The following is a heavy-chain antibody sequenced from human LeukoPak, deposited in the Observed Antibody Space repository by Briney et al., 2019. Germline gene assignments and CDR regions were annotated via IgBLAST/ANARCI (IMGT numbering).Heavy chain of an antibody. Sequence: GGSLSLSCAASGFTFSSYAMHWVRQAPGKGLEWVAVISYDGSSKYYADSVKGRFTISRDNSKNTLYLQMNSLRAEDTAVYYCARDWDNYFDYWGQGTLVTVSS. CDR2: ISYDGSSK. CDR3: ARDWDNYFDY. CDR1: GFTFSSYA. J-gene: IGHJ4*02. V-gene: IGHV3-30-3*01. D-gene: IGHD1-26*01.